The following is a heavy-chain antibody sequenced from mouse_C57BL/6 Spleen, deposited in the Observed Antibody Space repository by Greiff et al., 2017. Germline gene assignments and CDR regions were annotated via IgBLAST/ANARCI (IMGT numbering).Heavy chain of an antibody. D-gene: IGHD2-2*01. CDR2: INPNNGGT. CDR3: AILVTTTGYTMDY. Sequence: VQLQQSGPELVKPGASVKMSCKASGYTFTDYNMHWVKQSHGKSLEWIGYINPNNGGTSYKQKFKGKATLTVNKSSITAYMELRSLTSDDSAVYYCAILVTTTGYTMDYWGQGTSVTVSS. CDR1: GYTFTDYN. J-gene: IGHJ4*01. V-gene: IGHV1-22*01.